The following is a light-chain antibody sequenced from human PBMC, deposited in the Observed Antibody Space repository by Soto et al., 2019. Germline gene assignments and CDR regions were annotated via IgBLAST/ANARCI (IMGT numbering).Light chain of an antibody. CDR2: GVS. CDR3: SSYTSSSSGV. Sequence: QSVLTQPASVSGSPGQSITISCSGTRSDIGSYNYVAWYQQFPGKTPKILIYGVSNRPSGVSSRFSGSKSGNTASLTISGLQAEDEADYYCSSYTSSSSGVFGTGTKVTVL. CDR1: RSDIGSYNY. J-gene: IGLJ1*01. V-gene: IGLV2-14*01.